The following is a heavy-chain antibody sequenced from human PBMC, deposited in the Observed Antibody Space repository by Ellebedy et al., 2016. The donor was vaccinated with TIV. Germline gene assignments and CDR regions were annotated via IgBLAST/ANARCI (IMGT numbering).Heavy chain of an antibody. V-gene: IGHV3-23*01. Sequence: GESLKISCAASGFTFTNYAMNWVRQAPGKGQEGVSAVSNTGDRSYYADSVKGRFTIYRDDSKNTAYLQMNSLKTEDTAVYYCTSGDGVDVWGQGTTVTVSS. CDR1: GFTFTNYA. CDR3: TSGDGVDV. J-gene: IGHJ6*02. D-gene: IGHD1-26*01. CDR2: VSNTGDRS.